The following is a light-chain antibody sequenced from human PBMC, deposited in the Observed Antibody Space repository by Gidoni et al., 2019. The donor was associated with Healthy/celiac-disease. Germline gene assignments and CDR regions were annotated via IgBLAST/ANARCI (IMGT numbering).Light chain of an antibody. Sequence: SQMTQPPSPLSASVGDRVTITCRASQSIRSYLNWDQQQPAKAPKLLIYAASSLQSGVPSRFSGIGSGADFTLTISSLQPEDFATYYCQQSYSTPHTFGQGTKLEIK. J-gene: IGKJ2*01. CDR3: QQSYSTPHT. V-gene: IGKV1-39*01. CDR2: AAS. CDR1: QSIRSY.